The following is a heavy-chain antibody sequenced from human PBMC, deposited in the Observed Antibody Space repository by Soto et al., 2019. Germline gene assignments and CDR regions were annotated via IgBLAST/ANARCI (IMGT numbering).Heavy chain of an antibody. CDR3: ARGNSDYYDSSGYFDF. J-gene: IGHJ4*02. CDR2: ISSSSSYI. CDR1: GFTLSSYS. V-gene: IGHV3-21*01. Sequence: GGSLSHSCAASGFTLSSYSMNWVRQAPGKGLEWVSSISSSSSYIYYTDSVKGRFTISRDNAKNSLYLQMNSLRAEDTAVYYCARGNSDYYDSSGYFDFWGQVTLVTVSS. D-gene: IGHD3-22*01.